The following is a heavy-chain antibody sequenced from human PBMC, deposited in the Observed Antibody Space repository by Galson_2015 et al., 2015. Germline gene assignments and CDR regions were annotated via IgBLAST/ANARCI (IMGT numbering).Heavy chain of an antibody. J-gene: IGHJ6*03. CDR3: ARVDDYLIGKEDYYYYYYMDV. D-gene: IGHD4-11*01. V-gene: IGHV1-18*01. CDR1: GYTFTSYG. CDR2: ISAYNGNT. Sequence: SVKVSCKASGYTFTSYGINWVRQAPGQGLEWMGWISAYNGNTNYAQKLQGRVTMTTDTSTSTAYMELRSLRSDDTAVYYCARVDDYLIGKEDYYYYYYMDVWGKGTTVTVSS.